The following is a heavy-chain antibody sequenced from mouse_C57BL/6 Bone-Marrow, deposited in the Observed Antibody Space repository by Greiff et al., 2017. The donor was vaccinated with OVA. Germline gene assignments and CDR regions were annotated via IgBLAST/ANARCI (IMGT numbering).Heavy chain of an antibody. J-gene: IGHJ4*01. CDR3: ARDFHYGSSFAMDY. CDR1: GFTFSSYA. Sequence: EVHLVESGGGLVKPGGSLKLSCAASGFTFSSYAMSWVRQTPEKRLEWVATISDGGSYTYYPDNVKGRFTISRDNAKNNLYLQMSHLKSEDTAMYYCARDFHYGSSFAMDYWGQGTSVTVSS. V-gene: IGHV5-4*01. CDR2: ISDGGSYT. D-gene: IGHD1-1*01.